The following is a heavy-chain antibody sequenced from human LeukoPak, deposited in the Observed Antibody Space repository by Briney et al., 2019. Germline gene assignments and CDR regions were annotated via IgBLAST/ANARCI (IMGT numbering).Heavy chain of an antibody. V-gene: IGHV3-7*01. Sequence: AGGSLRLSCAASGFTCSQYWMSWVRQAPGKGLEWVANIKHDGSEKQDGSEKNYVDSVKGRFTISRDNAKNSLYLQMNSLRAEDTAVYYCARSGRGVDSFYFYMDVWGKGTTVTVSS. CDR3: ARSGRGVDSFYFYMDV. CDR2: IKHDGSEKQDGSEK. CDR1: GFTCSQYW. J-gene: IGHJ6*03. D-gene: IGHD3-10*01.